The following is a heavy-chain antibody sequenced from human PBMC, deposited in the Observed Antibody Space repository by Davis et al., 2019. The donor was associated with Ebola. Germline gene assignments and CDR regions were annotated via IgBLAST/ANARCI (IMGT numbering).Heavy chain of an antibody. CDR3: AKFSRAGDSV. CDR2: ISSSSSYT. Sequence: GGSLRLSCAASGFTFSDYYMSWIRQAPGKGLEWVISSSSSYTNYADSVKGRFTISRDNAKNSLYLQMNSLRAEDTAVYYCAKFSRAGDSVWGQGTLVTVSS. D-gene: IGHD6-13*01. CDR1: GFTFSDYY. V-gene: IGHV3-11*06. J-gene: IGHJ4*02.